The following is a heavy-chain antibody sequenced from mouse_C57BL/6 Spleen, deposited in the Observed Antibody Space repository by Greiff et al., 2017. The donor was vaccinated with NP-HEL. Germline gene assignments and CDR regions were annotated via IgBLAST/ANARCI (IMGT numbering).Heavy chain of an antibody. Sequence: VVESGGDLVKPGGSLKLSCAASGFTFSSYGMSWVRQTPDKRLEWVATISSGGSYTYYPDSVKGRFTISRDNAKNTLYLQMSSLKSEDTAMYYCARSGVNYAMDYWGQGTSVTVSS. CDR2: ISSGGSYT. D-gene: IGHD2-1*01. CDR1: GFTFSSYG. J-gene: IGHJ4*01. CDR3: ARSGVNYAMDY. V-gene: IGHV5-6*01.